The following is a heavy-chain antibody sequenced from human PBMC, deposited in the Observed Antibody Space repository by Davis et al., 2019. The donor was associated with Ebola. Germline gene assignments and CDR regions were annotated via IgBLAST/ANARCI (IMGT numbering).Heavy chain of an antibody. D-gene: IGHD3-10*01. Sequence: GESLKISCAASGFTFSSYAMSWVRQAPGKGLEWVSAISGSGGSTYYADSVKGRFTISRDNSKNTLYLQMNSLRAEDTAVYYCAKPLVLWFGELLFNADYYYGMDVWGKGTTVTVSS. CDR2: ISGSGGST. CDR3: AKPLVLWFGELLFNADYYYGMDV. J-gene: IGHJ6*04. V-gene: IGHV3-23*01. CDR1: GFTFSSYA.